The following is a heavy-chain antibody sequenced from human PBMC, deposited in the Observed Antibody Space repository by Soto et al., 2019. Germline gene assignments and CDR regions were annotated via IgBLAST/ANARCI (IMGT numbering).Heavy chain of an antibody. CDR3: ARVHTVTTYFDV. J-gene: IGHJ2*01. Sequence: QVQLVQSGAEVKKPGASVRVSCQASGYPFTYYDINWVRQAPGQGLEWMGWMNPKSGNTGSAQRFKGRLTMTSNTSINTAYMDLTSLTSEDGATYYCARVHTVTTYFDVWGRGTPVTVSS. CDR1: GYPFTYYD. V-gene: IGHV1-8*01. CDR2: MNPKSGNT. D-gene: IGHD4-17*01.